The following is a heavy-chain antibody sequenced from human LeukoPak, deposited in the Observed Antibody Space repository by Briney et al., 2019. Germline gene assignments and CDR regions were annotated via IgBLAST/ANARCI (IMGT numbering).Heavy chain of an antibody. CDR1: GFTFSSYA. J-gene: IGHJ6*02. V-gene: IGHV3-23*01. D-gene: IGHD3-3*01. Sequence: GGSLRLSCAALGFTFSSYAMSWVRQAPGKGLEWVSAISGSGGSTFYADSVKGRFTISRDNSKNTLYLQMNSLRAEDTALYHCARSGLNYYYGMDVWGQGTTVTVSS. CDR3: ARSGLNYYYGMDV. CDR2: ISGSGGST.